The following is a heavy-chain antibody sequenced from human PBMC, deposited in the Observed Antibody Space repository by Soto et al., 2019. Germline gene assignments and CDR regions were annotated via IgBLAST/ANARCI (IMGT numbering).Heavy chain of an antibody. V-gene: IGHV4-59*01. CDR1: GGSIISYY. Sequence: ASETLSLTCAVYGGSIISYYWSWIRQPPGKGLECLGYIYYSGSTNYNPSLKSRVTISVDTSKNQFSLKLSSVTAADTAVCYCARGKIPFNYWGQGTLVTVSS. CDR3: ARGKIPFNY. D-gene: IGHD2-2*02. CDR2: IYYSGST. J-gene: IGHJ4*02.